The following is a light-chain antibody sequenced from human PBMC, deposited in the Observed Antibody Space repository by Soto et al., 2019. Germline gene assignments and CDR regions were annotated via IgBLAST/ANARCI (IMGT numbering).Light chain of an antibody. J-gene: IGKJ3*01. CDR2: GAS. V-gene: IGKV3-15*01. Sequence: EIVMTQSQATLSVSPGERATLSCGASQSVSNNLAWYQQKPGQAPRLLIYGASTRATGIPARFSGSGSGTEFTLTISGLQSEDFALYYCQQYNDWPFTFGPGTKVDIK. CDR3: QQYNDWPFT. CDR1: QSVSNN.